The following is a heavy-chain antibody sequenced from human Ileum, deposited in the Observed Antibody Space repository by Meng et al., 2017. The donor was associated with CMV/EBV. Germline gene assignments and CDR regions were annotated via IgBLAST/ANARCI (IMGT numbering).Heavy chain of an antibody. CDR3: ARDYSHQIVASTHDAFDL. CDR2: IKQDGSEK. J-gene: IGHJ3*01. D-gene: IGHD2/OR15-2a*01. CDR1: GFTFSSYW. Sequence: GESLKISCAASGFTFSSYWMSWVRQAPGKGLEWVANIKQDGSEKYYVDSVKGRFTISRDNAKNSLYLQMNSLRAEDTAVYYCARDYSHQIVASTHDAFDLWGQGTMVTVSS. V-gene: IGHV3-7*01.